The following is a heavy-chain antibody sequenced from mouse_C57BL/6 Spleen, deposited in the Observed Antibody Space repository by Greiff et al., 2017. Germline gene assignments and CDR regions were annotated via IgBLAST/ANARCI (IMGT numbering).Heavy chain of an antibody. J-gene: IGHJ2*01. Sequence: QVQLQQSGAELVKPGASVKLSCKASGYTFTSYWMHWVKQRPGQGLEWIGMIHPNSGSTNYNEKFKSKATLTVDKSSSTAYMQLSSLTSEDSAVYYCARQNYYGSSYYCDYWGQGTTLTVSS. V-gene: IGHV1-64*01. CDR3: ARQNYYGSSYYCDY. CDR2: IHPNSGST. CDR1: GYTFTSYW. D-gene: IGHD1-1*01.